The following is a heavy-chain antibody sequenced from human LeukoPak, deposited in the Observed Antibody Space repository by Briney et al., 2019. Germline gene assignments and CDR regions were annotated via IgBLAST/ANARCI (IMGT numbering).Heavy chain of an antibody. CDR3: ARDLTGATVTTYFDY. Sequence: GRSLRLSCAASGFTFSSYGMHWVRQVPGKGLEWVAVIWYDGSNKYYADSVKGRFTISRDNSKNTLYLQMNSLRAEDTAVYYCARDLTGATVTTYFDYWGQGTLVTVSS. CDR1: GFTFSSYG. CDR2: IWYDGSNK. J-gene: IGHJ4*02. V-gene: IGHV3-33*01. D-gene: IGHD4-17*01.